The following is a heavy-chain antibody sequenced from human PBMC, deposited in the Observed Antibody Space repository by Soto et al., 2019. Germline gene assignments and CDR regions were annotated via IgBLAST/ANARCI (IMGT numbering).Heavy chain of an antibody. Sequence: SETLSVTCTGSGGSISSSSYYRGWIRQPPGKGLEWIGSIYYGGSTYYNPSLKSRVTISVDTSKNQFSLKLSAVIAADTSGYYCARHFGSYDIFFGYTDYSGMYAWGQETAVTVS. J-gene: IGHJ6*02. D-gene: IGHD3-9*01. CDR2: IYYGGST. V-gene: IGHV4-39*01. CDR3: ARHFGSYDIFFGYTDYSGMYA. CDR1: GGSISSSSYY.